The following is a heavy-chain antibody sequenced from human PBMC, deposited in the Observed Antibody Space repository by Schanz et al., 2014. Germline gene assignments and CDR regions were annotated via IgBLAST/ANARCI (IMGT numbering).Heavy chain of an antibody. CDR1: GGSISSGGYY. D-gene: IGHD4-17*01. V-gene: IGHV4-30-2*01. Sequence: QLQLQESGSGLVKPSQTLSLTCGVSGGSISSGGYYWSWIRQHPGKGLEWIGYIYHSGSTYYNPSLKSRVPISVDRSKNQFSLILNSVTAADTAVYYCARSPGDFPGWFDSWGQGTLVTVSS. J-gene: IGHJ5*01. CDR2: IYHSGST. CDR3: ARSPGDFPGWFDS.